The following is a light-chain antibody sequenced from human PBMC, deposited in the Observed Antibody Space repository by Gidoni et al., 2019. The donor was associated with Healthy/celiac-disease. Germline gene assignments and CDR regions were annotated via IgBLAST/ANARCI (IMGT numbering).Light chain of an antibody. J-gene: IGLJ2*01. CDR2: STS. Sequence: TVVTQEPSLPVSPGGTVTPTSASSTGAVTSGYYPNWFQQKPGQAPRALLYSTSNKHSWTPARFSGSLLGGKAALTLSGVQPEDEAEYYCLLYYGGAQSAVFGGGTKLTVL. CDR1: TGAVTSGYY. V-gene: IGLV7-43*01. CDR3: LLYYGGAQSAV.